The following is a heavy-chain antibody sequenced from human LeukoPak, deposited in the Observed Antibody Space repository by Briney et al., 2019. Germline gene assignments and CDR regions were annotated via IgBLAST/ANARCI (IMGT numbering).Heavy chain of an antibody. CDR3: AGARHGDFRWDY. D-gene: IGHD4-17*01. Sequence: GESLKISCQDSGSTLTNYWIGWVRQMPGKGLEWIGIIHSTDSHAKYSPSFQGQVTISVDKSISTAYLQWRGLKASDTAMYYCAGARHGDFRWDYWGQGTLVTVSS. V-gene: IGHV5-51*01. J-gene: IGHJ4*02. CDR2: IHSTDSHA. CDR1: GSTLTNYW.